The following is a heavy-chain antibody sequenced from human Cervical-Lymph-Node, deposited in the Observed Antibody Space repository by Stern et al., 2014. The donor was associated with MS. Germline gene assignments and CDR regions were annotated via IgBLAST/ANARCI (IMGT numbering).Heavy chain of an antibody. D-gene: IGHD3/OR15-3a*01. Sequence: QVQLVESGAEVKKPGSSVKVSCKSSGGISWVRQAPGQGLEWMGGVIPFVGTSYYAQKLQGRVTITADTSANTAYLRLSRLTSADTAVYYCARGTGDNWFGPWGQGTLVTVSS. J-gene: IGHJ5*02. CDR3: ARGTGDNWFGP. CDR1: GG. V-gene: IGHV1-69*06. CDR2: VIPFVGTS.